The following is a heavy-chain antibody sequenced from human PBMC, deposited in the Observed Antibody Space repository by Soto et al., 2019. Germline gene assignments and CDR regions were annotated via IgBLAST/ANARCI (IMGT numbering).Heavy chain of an antibody. CDR3: ARISRSCSGGDCHA. D-gene: IGHD2-15*01. CDR2: ISYDGSNT. Sequence: GGSLRLSCAASGVSFNSYDMHWVRQAPGKGPEWVAIISYDGSNTYYSDSVRGRFTISRDNSKDTLYLQMHSLRSEDTAIYYCARISRSCSGGDCHAWGQGTQVTVSS. V-gene: IGHV3-30*03. J-gene: IGHJ5*02. CDR1: GVSFNSYD.